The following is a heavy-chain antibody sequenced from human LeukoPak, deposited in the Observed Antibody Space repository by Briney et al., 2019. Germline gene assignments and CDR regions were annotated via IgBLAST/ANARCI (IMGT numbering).Heavy chain of an antibody. CDR3: AKDGPEIVNAYYYYMDV. V-gene: IGHV3-33*06. Sequence: PGGSLRLSCAASGFTFSSYGMHWVRQAPGKGLEWVAIIWRDGGKKYYADSVKGRFTISRDNSKNTESLQMSSLRAEDTAVYYCAKDGPEIVNAYYYYMDVWGRGTTVTVSS. D-gene: IGHD5-24*01. CDR2: IWRDGGKK. CDR1: GFTFSSYG. J-gene: IGHJ6*03.